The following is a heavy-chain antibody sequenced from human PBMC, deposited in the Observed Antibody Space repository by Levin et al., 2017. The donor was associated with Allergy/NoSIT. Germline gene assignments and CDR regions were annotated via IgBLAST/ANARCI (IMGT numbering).Heavy chain of an antibody. CDR1: GFTFSDYY. CDR2: ISSGGSTI. J-gene: IGHJ4*02. CDR3: ARGLLNWNYGGGYD. D-gene: IGHD1-7*01. Sequence: LSLPCAASGFTFSDYYMSWIRQAPGKGLEWVSYISSGGSTIYYADSVKGRFTISRDNAKNSLYLQMNSLRAEDTAVYYCARGLLNWNYGGGYDWGQGTLVTVSS. V-gene: IGHV3-11*01.